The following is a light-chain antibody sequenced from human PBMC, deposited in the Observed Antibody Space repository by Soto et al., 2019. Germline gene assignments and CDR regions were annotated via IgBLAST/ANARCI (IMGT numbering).Light chain of an antibody. CDR1: SSDVGGYNY. CDR3: SSYTTSNTRQIV. J-gene: IGLJ1*01. Sequence: QSVLTQPASVSGSPGQSINISCTGTSSDVGGYNYVSWYQHHPGKAPKLIIYDVSNRPSGVSNRFSGSKSGNTASLTISGLQPEDEADYYCSSYTTSNTRQIVFGTGTKVTLL. CDR2: DVS. V-gene: IGLV2-14*03.